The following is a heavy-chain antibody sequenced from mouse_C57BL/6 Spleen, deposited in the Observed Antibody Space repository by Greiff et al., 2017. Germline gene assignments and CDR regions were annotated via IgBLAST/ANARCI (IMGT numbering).Heavy chain of an antibody. D-gene: IGHD3-3*01. J-gene: IGHJ2*01. V-gene: IGHV1-81*01. CDR1: GYTFTSYG. CDR2: IYPRSGNT. CDR3: AHVGDYFDY. Sequence: QVQLKQSGAELARPGASVKLSCKASGYTFTSYGISWVKQRTGQGLEWIGEIYPRSGNTYYNEKFKGKATLTADKSSSTAYMELRSLTSEDSAVYFCAHVGDYFDYWGQGTTLTVSS.